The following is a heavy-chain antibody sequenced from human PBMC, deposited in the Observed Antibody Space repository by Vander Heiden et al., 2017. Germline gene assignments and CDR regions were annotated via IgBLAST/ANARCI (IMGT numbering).Heavy chain of an antibody. J-gene: IGHJ4*02. Sequence: EVKQLESGGDLVQPGGSLRLSCAASGFTFSTYAMNWVRQAPGKGLEWVSAIRNTGGSTYYADSVKGRFTISRDNFKNTLYLQMNNLRAEDTAVYYCAKDSGRGGDDYWGQGTLVTVSS. CDR1: GFTFSTYA. CDR2: IRNTGGST. CDR3: AKDSGRGGDDY. D-gene: IGHD3-16*01. V-gene: IGHV3-23*01.